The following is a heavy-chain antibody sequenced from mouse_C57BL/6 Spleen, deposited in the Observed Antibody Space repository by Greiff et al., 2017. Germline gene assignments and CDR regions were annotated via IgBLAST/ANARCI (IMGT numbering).Heavy chain of an antibody. CDR3: ADGSEDYAMDY. CDR1: GYAFSSSW. Sequence: QVQLQQSGPELVKPGASVKISCKASGYAFSSSWMNWVKQRPGKGLEWIGRIYPGDGDTNYNGKFKGKATLTADKSSSTAYMQLSSLTSEDSAVYFCADGSEDYAMDYWGQGTSVTVSS. D-gene: IGHD1-1*01. V-gene: IGHV1-82*01. J-gene: IGHJ4*01. CDR2: IYPGDGDT.